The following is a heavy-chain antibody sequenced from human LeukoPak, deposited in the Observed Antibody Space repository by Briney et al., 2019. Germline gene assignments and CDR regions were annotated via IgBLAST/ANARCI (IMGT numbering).Heavy chain of an antibody. V-gene: IGHV3-15*01. CDR3: TTTRITMVRGVITRFDY. CDR2: IKSKTDGGTT. D-gene: IGHD3-10*01. Sequence: PGGSLRLSCAASGFTFSNAWMSWVRQAPGKGLEWVGRIKSKTDGGTTYYAAPVKGRFTISRDDSKNTLYLQMNSLKTEDTAVYYCTTTRITMVRGVITRFDYWGQGTLVTVSS. CDR1: GFTFSNAW. J-gene: IGHJ4*02.